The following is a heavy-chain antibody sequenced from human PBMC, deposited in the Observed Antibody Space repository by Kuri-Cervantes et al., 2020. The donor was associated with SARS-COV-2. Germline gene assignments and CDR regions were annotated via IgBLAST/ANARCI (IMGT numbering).Heavy chain of an antibody. Sequence: GECLKISCAASGFNFSRTDMHWVRQAPGKGLEWVAVISHDGKNKKCIASGKGRFTISRDNSQNTLYLHMKSLRSEDTAMYYCAKDRVGVQDFWGQGTLVTDSS. J-gene: IGHJ4*02. CDR3: AKDRVGVQDF. D-gene: IGHD2-21*01. CDR2: ISHDGKNK. V-gene: IGHV3-30*18. CDR1: GFNFSRTD.